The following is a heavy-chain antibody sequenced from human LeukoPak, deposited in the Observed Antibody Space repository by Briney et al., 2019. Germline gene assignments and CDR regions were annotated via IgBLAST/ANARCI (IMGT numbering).Heavy chain of an antibody. Sequence: GSLRLSCAASGFTFSSYAMHWVRQAPGKGLEWVAVISYDGSNKYYADSVKGRFTISRDNSKNTLYLQMNSLRAEDTAVYYCASKIAMVRGVMGNWFDPWGQGTLVTVSS. J-gene: IGHJ5*02. V-gene: IGHV3-30-3*01. CDR3: ASKIAMVRGVMGNWFDP. CDR1: GFTFSSYA. D-gene: IGHD3-10*01. CDR2: ISYDGSNK.